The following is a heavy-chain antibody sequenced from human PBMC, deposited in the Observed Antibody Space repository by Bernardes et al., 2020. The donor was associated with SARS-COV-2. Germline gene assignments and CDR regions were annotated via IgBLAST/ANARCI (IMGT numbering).Heavy chain of an antibody. CDR1: GYTFTSYG. D-gene: IGHD2-15*01. CDR3: ARGVVVAASLFYYGMDV. V-gene: IGHV1-18*04. Sequence: ASVKVSCKASGYTFTSYGISWVRQAPGLGLEWMGWISAYNGNTNYAQKLQGRVTMTTDTSTSTAYMELRSLRSDDTAVYYCARGVVVAASLFYYGMDVWGQGTTVTVSS. CDR2: ISAYNGNT. J-gene: IGHJ6*02.